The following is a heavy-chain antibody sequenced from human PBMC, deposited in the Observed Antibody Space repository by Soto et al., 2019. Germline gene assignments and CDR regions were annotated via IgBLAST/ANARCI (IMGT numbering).Heavy chain of an antibody. CDR1: VDSVSTNSAT. V-gene: IGHV6-1*01. D-gene: IGHD2-8*01. J-gene: IGHJ5*01. CDR3: ARLIGNSWLDS. Sequence: PSQTLSRTCSISVDSVSTNSATCDFIKQSPSRGLEWLGRTYYRSKWYNDYAVSVKGRITINPDTSNNQLSLQLNSVTPDDTAVYYCARLIGNSWLDSWGQGTLVTVSS. CDR2: TYYRSKWYN.